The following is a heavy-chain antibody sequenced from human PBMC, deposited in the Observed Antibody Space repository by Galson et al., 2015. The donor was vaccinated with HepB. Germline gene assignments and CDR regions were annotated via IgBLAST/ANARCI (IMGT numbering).Heavy chain of an antibody. J-gene: IGHJ2*01. CDR1: GFTFSSYS. D-gene: IGHD1-1*01. V-gene: IGHV3-21*01. CDR3: ARDLTTGYFDL. Sequence: SLRLSCAASGFTFSSYSMNWVRQAPGKGLEWVSSISSSISYIYYADSVKGRFTISRDNAKNSLSLQMNSLRAEDTAVYYCARDLTTGYFDLWGRGTLVTVSS. CDR2: ISSSISYI.